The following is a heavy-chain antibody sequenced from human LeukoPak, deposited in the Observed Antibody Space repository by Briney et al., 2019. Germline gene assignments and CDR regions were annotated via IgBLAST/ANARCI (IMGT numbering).Heavy chain of an antibody. CDR2: MSVIGGST. CDR1: GFTFSSCA. V-gene: IGHV3-23*01. CDR3: AKDQTYGSMDV. D-gene: IGHD4-17*01. J-gene: IGHJ6*03. Sequence: GGSLRLSCAASGFTFSSCAMTWVRQAPGKGLEWVSAMSVIGGSTYYADSVKGRFTISRDNSKNTLYLQMNSLRAEDTAVYYCAKDQTYGSMDVWGKGITVTVSS.